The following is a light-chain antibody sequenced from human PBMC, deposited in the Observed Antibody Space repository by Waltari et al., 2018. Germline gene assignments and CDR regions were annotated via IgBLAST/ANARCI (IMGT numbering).Light chain of an antibody. CDR3: GTWDSSLSAWV. CDR1: SSNLGNNY. Sequence: QSVLTPPPSVSAAPGQKVTISCTGSSSNLGNNYVTWYQQLPGPAPKLLIYDNNKRPSGIPDRFSGSKSGTSATLGITGLQTGDEADYYCGTWDSSLSAWVFGGGTKLTVL. J-gene: IGLJ3*02. V-gene: IGLV1-51*01. CDR2: DNN.